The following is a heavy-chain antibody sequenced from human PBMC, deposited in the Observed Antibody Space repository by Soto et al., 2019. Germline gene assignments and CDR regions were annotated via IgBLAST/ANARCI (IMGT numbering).Heavy chain of an antibody. Sequence: QVQLVQSGAEVKKPGSSVKVSCKASGGTFSSYAISWVRQAPGQGLEWMGGIIPIFGTANYAQKFQGRVTLTADKSRSTASMYLSSLRSEDTAVYYCASGSSSSFVPITSVYWGQGPLLSVCS. CDR3: ASGSSSSFVPITSVY. CDR2: IIPIFGTA. D-gene: IGHD6-6*01. V-gene: IGHV1-69*06. CDR1: GGTFSSYA. J-gene: IGHJ4*02.